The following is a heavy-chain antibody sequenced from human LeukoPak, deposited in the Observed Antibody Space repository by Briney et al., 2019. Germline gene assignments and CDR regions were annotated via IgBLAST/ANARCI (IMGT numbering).Heavy chain of an antibody. CDR1: GYTFTSYY. V-gene: IGHV1-46*01. CDR2: INPSGGST. D-gene: IGHD3-10*01. J-gene: IGHJ6*02. Sequence: ASVKVSCKASGYTFTSYYMHWVRQAPGQGLEWMGIINPSGGSTSYAQKFQGRVTVTRDTSTSTVYMELSSLRSEDTAVYYCARENSGYGMDVWGQGTTVTVSS. CDR3: ARENSGYGMDV.